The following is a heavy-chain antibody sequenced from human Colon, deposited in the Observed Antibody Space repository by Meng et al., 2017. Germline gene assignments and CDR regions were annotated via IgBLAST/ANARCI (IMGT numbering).Heavy chain of an antibody. CDR1: GFTFSSDA. V-gene: IGHV3-30*01. J-gene: IGHJ4*02. Sequence: GESLKISCAASGFTFSSDAMHWVRQAPGKRLEWVAVISYDGSNKYYADSVKGRFTISRDNSKNTLYLQMNSLRAEDTDVYYCARQMVPYSSSWYMGSSDYWGQGTLVTVSS. CDR3: ARQMVPYSSSWYMGSSDY. D-gene: IGHD6-13*01. CDR2: ISYDGSNK.